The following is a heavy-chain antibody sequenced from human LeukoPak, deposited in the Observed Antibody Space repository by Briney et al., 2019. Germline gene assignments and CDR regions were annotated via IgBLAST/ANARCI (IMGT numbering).Heavy chain of an antibody. CDR1: GFTFSSYG. J-gene: IGHJ6*03. V-gene: IGHV3-23*01. CDR3: ARSPDRDYYYYYMDV. CDR2: ISGSGDST. Sequence: GGSLRLSCAASGFTFSSYGMSWVRQAPGKGLEWVSAISGSGDSTYYADSVKGRFTISRDNSKNTLYLQMNSLRAEDTAVYYCARSPDRDYYYYYMDVWGKGTTVTISS.